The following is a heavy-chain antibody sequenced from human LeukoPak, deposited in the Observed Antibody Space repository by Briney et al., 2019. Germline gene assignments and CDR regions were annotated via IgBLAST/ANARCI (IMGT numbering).Heavy chain of an antibody. D-gene: IGHD6-19*01. CDR3: ARQGSFSSGWYGGGY. CDR2: INPSGGST. Sequence: ASVKVSCKVSGYTLTELSMHWVRPAPGQGLEWMGIINPSGGSTSYAQKFQGRVTMTRDTSTSTVYMELSSLRSEDTAVYYCARQGSFSSGWYGGGYWGQGTLVTVSS. J-gene: IGHJ4*02. CDR1: GYTLTELS. V-gene: IGHV1-46*01.